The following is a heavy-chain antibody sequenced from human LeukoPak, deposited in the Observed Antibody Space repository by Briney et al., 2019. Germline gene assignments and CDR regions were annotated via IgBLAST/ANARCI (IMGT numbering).Heavy chain of an antibody. J-gene: IGHJ4*02. CDR2: ISNSSSYK. CDR3: ARGYSSSWYDFDY. CDR1: GFAFSSYS. V-gene: IGHV3-21*01. Sequence: GVSLRLPCAASGFAFSSYSMNWVRQAPGKGLEWVSSISNSSSYKYHADSVKGRFTISRDNAKNSLNLQMNSLRAEDTAVYYCARGYSSSWYDFDYWGQGTLVTVSS. D-gene: IGHD6-13*01.